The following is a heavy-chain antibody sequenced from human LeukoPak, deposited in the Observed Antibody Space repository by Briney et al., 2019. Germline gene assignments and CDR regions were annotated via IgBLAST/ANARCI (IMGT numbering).Heavy chain of an antibody. Sequence: SETLSLTCTVSGGSISRYYWSWIRQPPGKGLEWIGYIYYSGSTNYNPSLKSRVTISVDTSKNQFSLKLSSVTAADTAVYYCASIAVAGTFYFDYWGQGTLVTVSS. J-gene: IGHJ4*02. CDR2: IYYSGST. CDR3: ASIAVAGTFYFDY. D-gene: IGHD6-19*01. CDR1: GGSISRYY. V-gene: IGHV4-59*01.